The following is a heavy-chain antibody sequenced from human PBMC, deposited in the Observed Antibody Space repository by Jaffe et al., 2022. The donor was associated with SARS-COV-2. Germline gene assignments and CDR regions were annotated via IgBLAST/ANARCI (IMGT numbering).Heavy chain of an antibody. J-gene: IGHJ6*03. Sequence: QVQLQESGPGLVKPSETLSLTCTVSGGSISSYYWSWIRQPPGKGLEWIGYIYYSGSTNYNPSLKSRVTISVDTSKNQFSLKLSSVTAADTAVYYCAREAYYGSGSSHPAYYYYYMDVWGKGTTVTVSS. CDR2: IYYSGST. V-gene: IGHV4-59*01. D-gene: IGHD3-10*01. CDR1: GGSISSYY. CDR3: AREAYYGSGSSHPAYYYYYMDV.